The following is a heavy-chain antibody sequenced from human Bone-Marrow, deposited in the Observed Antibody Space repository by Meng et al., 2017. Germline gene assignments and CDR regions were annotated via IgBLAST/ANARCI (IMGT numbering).Heavy chain of an antibody. Sequence: QVQLQQSGPGLVKPSQTLSLTCVISGDSVSSNSAAWAWIRQSPSRGLEWLGKTFYRSKWYNNYAVSVRSRMTIIPDTSKNHFSLHLNSVTPDDTAVYYCASGWFASWGQGTLVTVSS. CDR1: GDSVSSNSAA. CDR3: ASGWFAS. V-gene: IGHV6-1*01. J-gene: IGHJ5*01. CDR2: TFYRSKWYN.